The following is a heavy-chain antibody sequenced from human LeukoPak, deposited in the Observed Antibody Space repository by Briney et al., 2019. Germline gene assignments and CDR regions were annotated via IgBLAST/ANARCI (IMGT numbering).Heavy chain of an antibody. Sequence: PGGSLRLSCAASGFTFSSYAMHWVRQAPGKGLEWVAVISYDGSNKYYADSVKGRFTISRDNSKNTLYLQMNSLRAEDTAVYYCARDLFGNVWGSYRYTGLDYWGQGTLVTVSS. CDR1: GFTFSSYA. V-gene: IGHV3-30-3*01. CDR2: ISYDGSNK. CDR3: ARDLFGNVWGSYRYTGLDY. D-gene: IGHD3-16*02. J-gene: IGHJ4*02.